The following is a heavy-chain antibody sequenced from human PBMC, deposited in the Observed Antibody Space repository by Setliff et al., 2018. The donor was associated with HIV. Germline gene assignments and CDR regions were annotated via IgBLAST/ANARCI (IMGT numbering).Heavy chain of an antibody. CDR3: VNLPFFYYYYMDV. J-gene: IGHJ6*03. V-gene: IGHV1-69*13. Sequence: SVKVSCKASGGTFSSYAIGWVRQAPGQGLEWMGGILPVSGAANYAQKFQGRVTITADESTATFYMEMSTLRSEDTAVYYCVNLPFFYYYYMDVWGEGTPVTVSS. CDR2: ILPVSGAA. CDR1: GGTFSSYA.